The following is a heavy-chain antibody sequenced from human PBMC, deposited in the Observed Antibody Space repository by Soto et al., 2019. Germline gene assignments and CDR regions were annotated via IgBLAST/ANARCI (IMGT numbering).Heavy chain of an antibody. CDR2: INHSGST. V-gene: IGHV4-34*01. CDR1: GGSFSGYY. J-gene: IGHJ6*02. Sequence: SETLSLTCAVYGGSFSGYYWSWIRQPPGKGLEWIGEINHSGSTNYNPSLKSRVTISVDTSKNQFSLKLSSVTAADTAVYYCARGPTPNYGSGSFIYYYGMDGWGQGTTVTVSS. D-gene: IGHD3-10*01. CDR3: ARGPTPNYGSGSFIYYYGMDG.